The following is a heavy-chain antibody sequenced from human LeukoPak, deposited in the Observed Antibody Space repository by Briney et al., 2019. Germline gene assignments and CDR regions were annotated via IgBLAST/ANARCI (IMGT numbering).Heavy chain of an antibody. Sequence: PGGTLRLSCAASGFTFSSHGMSWVRQAPGKGLEWVAFIRYDGSNKYYADSVKGRFTISRDNSKNTLYLQMNSLRAEDTAVYYCAKNEWELAYFDYWGQGTLVTVSS. CDR2: IRYDGSNK. CDR3: AKNEWELAYFDY. D-gene: IGHD1-26*01. CDR1: GFTFSSHG. J-gene: IGHJ4*02. V-gene: IGHV3-30*02.